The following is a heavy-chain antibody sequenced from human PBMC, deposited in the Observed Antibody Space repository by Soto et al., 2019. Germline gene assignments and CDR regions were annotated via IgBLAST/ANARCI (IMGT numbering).Heavy chain of an antibody. Sequence: GASVKVSCKASGYTFTSYYMHWVRQAPGQGLEWMGIINPSGGSTSYAQKFQGRVTMTRDTSTSTVYMELSSLRSEDTAVYYCASSVDTLRYSYGFPTPLDYWGQGTLVTVSS. V-gene: IGHV1-46*01. CDR3: ASSVDTLRYSYGFPTPLDY. D-gene: IGHD5-18*01. J-gene: IGHJ4*02. CDR2: INPSGGST. CDR1: GYTFTSYY.